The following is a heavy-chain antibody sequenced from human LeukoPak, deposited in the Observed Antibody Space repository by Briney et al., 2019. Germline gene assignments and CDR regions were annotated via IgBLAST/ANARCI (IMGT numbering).Heavy chain of an antibody. J-gene: IGHJ4*02. V-gene: IGHV3-7*03. Sequence: GGSLRLSCAASGFTFSSYWMNWARQAPGKGLEWVASINHNGNVNYYVDSVKGRFTISRDNAKNSLYLQMSNLRAEDTAVYYCARDYGEGGYFDYWGQGTLVTVSS. CDR3: ARDYGEGGYFDY. CDR2: INHNGNVN. D-gene: IGHD4-17*01. CDR1: GFTFSSYW.